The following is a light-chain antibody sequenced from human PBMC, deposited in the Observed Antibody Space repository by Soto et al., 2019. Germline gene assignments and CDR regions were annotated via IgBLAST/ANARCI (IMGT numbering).Light chain of an antibody. V-gene: IGKV1-5*03. CDR1: QSVSSW. J-gene: IGKJ1*01. CDR3: QQYDSYSPWM. CDR2: KAS. Sequence: DIQMTQSPSTLSASVGARVTITCRARQSVSSWLAWYRQKPGKAPELLIYKASNLENGVPSRFSGSGSGTEFTLTISSLQPDDFATYYCQQYDSYSPWMFGQGTKVDIK.